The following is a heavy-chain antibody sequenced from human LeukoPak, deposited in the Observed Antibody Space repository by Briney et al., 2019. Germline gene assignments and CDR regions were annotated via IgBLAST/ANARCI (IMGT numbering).Heavy chain of an antibody. Sequence: GRSMRLSCAASGFTFSSYGMNWVRQAPGKGLEWVSSIGSTSSYIYYADSVKGRFTISRDNAKNSLYLQMNSLRAEDTAVYYCARRYYDSGGYSDHWGQGTMVTVSS. V-gene: IGHV3-21*01. CDR2: IGSTSSYI. CDR3: ARRYYDSGGYSDH. CDR1: GFTFSSYG. J-gene: IGHJ5*02. D-gene: IGHD3-22*01.